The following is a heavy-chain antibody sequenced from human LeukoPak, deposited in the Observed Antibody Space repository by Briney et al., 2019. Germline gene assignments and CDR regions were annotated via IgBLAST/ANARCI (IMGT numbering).Heavy chain of an antibody. CDR3: ASRLYYSSSLDY. J-gene: IGHJ4*02. CDR2: IYTSGST. Sequence: PSETLSLTCTVSGGSISSGSYYWSWIRQPAGKGLEWIGRIYTSGSTNYNPSLKSRVTISVDTSKNQFSLKLSSVTAADTAVYYCASRLYYSSSLDYWGQGTLVTVSS. CDR1: GGSISSGSYY. V-gene: IGHV4-61*02. D-gene: IGHD6-13*01.